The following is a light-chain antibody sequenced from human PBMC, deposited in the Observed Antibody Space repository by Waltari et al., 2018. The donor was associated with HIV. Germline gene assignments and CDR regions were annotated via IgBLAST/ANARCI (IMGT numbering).Light chain of an antibody. J-gene: IGKJ2*01. Sequence: DIVLTQSPGNLSLSPGERATLSCRASRSVSSNYFAWYHQKPGQPPRLLVYAVSTRATGIPDRFIGNASGTDFTLTISRLEPEDFAVYYCQQYARSPYTFGQGTKLEI. CDR1: RSVSSNY. CDR2: AVS. CDR3: QQYARSPYT. V-gene: IGKV3-20*01.